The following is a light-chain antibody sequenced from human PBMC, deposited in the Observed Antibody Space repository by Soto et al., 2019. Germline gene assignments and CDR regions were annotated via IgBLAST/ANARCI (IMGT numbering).Light chain of an antibody. J-gene: IGKJ5*01. CDR2: DAS. CDR3: QQRSDWPPIT. V-gene: IGKV3-11*01. CDR1: QSVRSH. Sequence: DTVLPQSPATLSLSPGETATLSCRASQSVRSHLAWYQQRPGQPPRLLIYDASYRATGVPLRFSGSGSGTEFTLTISSLESGDSAIYYCQQRSDWPPITFGQGTRLEIK.